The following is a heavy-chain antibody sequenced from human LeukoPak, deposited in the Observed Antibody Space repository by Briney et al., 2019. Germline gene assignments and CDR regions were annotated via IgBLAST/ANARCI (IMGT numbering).Heavy chain of an antibody. CDR3: ARDGSFDY. J-gene: IGHJ4*02. CDR2: ISANIGGT. D-gene: IGHD5-12*01. CDR1: GYTFTDYY. V-gene: IGHV1-2*02. Sequence: ASVKVSCKASGYTFTDYYIHWLRQAPGQGLEWMGWISANIGGTNYAQKFRGRVTMTKDTSISTAYMELGGLTSDDTAVYYCARDGSFDYWGQGTLVTVSS.